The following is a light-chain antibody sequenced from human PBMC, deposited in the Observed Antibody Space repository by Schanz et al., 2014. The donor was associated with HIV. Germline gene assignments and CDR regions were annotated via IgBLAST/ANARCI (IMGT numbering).Light chain of an antibody. CDR2: DDN. CDR1: SSNIGSNY. Sequence: QSVLTQPPSASGTPGQRVTISCSGSSSNIGSNYVYWYQQLPGTAPKLLIYDDNNRPSGVPDRFSGSKSGTSASLAISGLQSEDEADYYCAAWDDSLEGVEFGGGTKLTVL. V-gene: IGLV1-44*01. CDR3: AAWDDSLEGVE. J-gene: IGLJ2*01.